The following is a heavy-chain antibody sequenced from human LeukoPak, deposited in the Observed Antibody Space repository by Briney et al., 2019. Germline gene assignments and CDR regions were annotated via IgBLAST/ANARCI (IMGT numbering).Heavy chain of an antibody. CDR3: ASSARYYDFWSGRRAFYYYYYMDV. CDR2: IIPIFGTA. V-gene: IGHV1-69*01. Sequence: SVKVSCKSSGGTFSSYAISWVRQAPGQGLEWMGGIIPIFGTANYAQKFQGRVTITADESTSTAYMELSSLRSEDTAVYYCASSARYYDFWSGRRAFYYYYYMDVWGKGTTVTVSS. CDR1: GGTFSSYA. D-gene: IGHD3-3*01. J-gene: IGHJ6*03.